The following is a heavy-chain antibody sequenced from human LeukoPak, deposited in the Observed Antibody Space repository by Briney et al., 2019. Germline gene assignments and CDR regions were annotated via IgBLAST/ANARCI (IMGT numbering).Heavy chain of an antibody. CDR2: ISYDGSNK. D-gene: IGHD3-22*01. J-gene: IGHJ3*02. Sequence: GGSLRLSCAASGFTFSSYAMHWVRQAPGKGLEWVAVISYDGSNKYYADSVKGRFTISRDNSKNTLYLQMNSLRAEDTAVYYCARPITMIVVVITALDIWGQGTMVTVSS. V-gene: IGHV3-30*04. CDR1: GFTFSSYA. CDR3: ARPITMIVVVITALDI.